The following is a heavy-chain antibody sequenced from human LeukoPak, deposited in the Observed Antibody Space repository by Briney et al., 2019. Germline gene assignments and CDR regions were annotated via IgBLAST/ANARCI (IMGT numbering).Heavy chain of an antibody. CDR2: INPNSGGT. J-gene: IGHJ4*02. CDR1: GYTFTGYY. D-gene: IGHD5-12*01. CDR3: ARAWLRLNPYFDY. Sequence: ASVKVSCKTSGYTFTGYYMHWVRQAPGQGLEWMGWINPNSGGTNYAQKFQGRVTMTRDTSISTSYMELSRLRSDDTAVYYCARAWLRLNPYFDYWGQGTLVTVSS. V-gene: IGHV1-2*02.